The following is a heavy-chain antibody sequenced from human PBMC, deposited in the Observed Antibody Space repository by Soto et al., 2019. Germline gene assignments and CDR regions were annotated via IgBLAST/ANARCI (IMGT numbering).Heavy chain of an antibody. V-gene: IGHV1-69*01. CDR3: ARDNPYTYSFGNGFDP. J-gene: IGHJ5*02. Sequence: QVRLVQSGAEVKKPGSSVKVSCKASGGTFSNYAITWLRLAPGQGLEWLGGIIPVFGTVNYAQKFQGRVTITADESTSTAYMELNRLRSEDTAVYYCARDNPYTYSFGNGFDPWGQGTLVIVS. CDR1: GGTFSNYA. D-gene: IGHD5-18*01. CDR2: IIPVFGTV.